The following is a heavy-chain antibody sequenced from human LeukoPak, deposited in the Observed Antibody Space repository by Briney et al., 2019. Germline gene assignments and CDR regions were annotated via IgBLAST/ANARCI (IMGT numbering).Heavy chain of an antibody. CDR2: ISAYNGNT. V-gene: IGHV1-18*01. D-gene: IGHD3-22*01. Sequence: ASVKVSCKASGYTFTSYGISWVRQAPGQGPEWMGWISAYNGNTNYAQKLQGRVTMTTDTSTSTAYMELRSLRSDDTAVYYCARVPTLVVITVRYYYGMDVWGQGTTVTVSS. J-gene: IGHJ6*02. CDR3: ARVPTLVVITVRYYYGMDV. CDR1: GYTFTSYG.